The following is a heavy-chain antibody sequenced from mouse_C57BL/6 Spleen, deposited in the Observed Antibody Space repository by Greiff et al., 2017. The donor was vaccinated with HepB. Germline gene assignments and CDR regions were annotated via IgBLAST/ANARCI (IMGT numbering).Heavy chain of an antibody. D-gene: IGHD2-4*01. J-gene: IGHJ3*01. Sequence: EVQGVESGGGLVQPGGSLKLSCAASGFTFSDYGMAWVRQAPRKGPEWVAFISNLAYSIYYADTVTGRFTISRENAKNTLDLEMSSLRSEDTAMYYCARQAYDYDDGSWFAYWGQGTLVTVSA. CDR2: ISNLAYSI. CDR1: GFTFSDYG. CDR3: ARQAYDYDDGSWFAY. V-gene: IGHV5-15*01.